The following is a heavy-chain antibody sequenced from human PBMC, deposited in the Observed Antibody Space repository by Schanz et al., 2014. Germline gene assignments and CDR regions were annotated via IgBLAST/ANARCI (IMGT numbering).Heavy chain of an antibody. J-gene: IGHJ4*02. CDR2: ISGGGGTT. Sequence: EVQLLESGGGLVQPGGSLRLSCAASGFTFSSYAMSWVRQAPGKGLEWVSAISGGGGTTYYAESVKGRFTISRDNSKNSLYLQMNSLRAEDTAVYYCARIGGSVFDYWAQGTLVTVSS. D-gene: IGHD3-10*01. CDR3: ARIGGSVFDY. CDR1: GFTFSSYA. V-gene: IGHV3-23*01.